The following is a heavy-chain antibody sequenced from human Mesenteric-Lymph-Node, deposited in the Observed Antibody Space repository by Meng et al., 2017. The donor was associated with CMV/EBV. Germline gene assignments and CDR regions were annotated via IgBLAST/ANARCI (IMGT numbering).Heavy chain of an antibody. CDR3: ARVVRGSGNYYCDY. J-gene: IGHJ4*02. CDR1: GFTTFSSYA. V-gene: IGHV3-30*04. Sequence: GESLKISCAASGFTTFSSYAMHWVRQAPGKGLEWVALISYDGSNKYYADSVKGRFTISRDNSKNTLYLQMNSLRAEDTAVYYCARVVRGSGNYYCDYWGQGTLVTVSS. D-gene: IGHD3-10*01. CDR2: ISYDGSNK.